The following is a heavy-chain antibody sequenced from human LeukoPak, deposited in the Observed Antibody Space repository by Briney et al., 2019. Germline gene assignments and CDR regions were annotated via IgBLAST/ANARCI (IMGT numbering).Heavy chain of an antibody. CDR2: IYSGGRT. V-gene: IGHV3-53*01. Sequence: GGSLRLSCAASGFTVSDNYMTWVRQAPGKGLEWVSVIYSGGRTHCADSVKGRFTISRDSSKNTLYLQMNSLRAEDTAVYYCARSQGDHCGFYYGSCYFDFWGQGTLVTVSS. D-gene: IGHD3-10*01. CDR1: GFTVSDNY. J-gene: IGHJ4*02. CDR3: ARSQGDHCGFYYGSCYFDF.